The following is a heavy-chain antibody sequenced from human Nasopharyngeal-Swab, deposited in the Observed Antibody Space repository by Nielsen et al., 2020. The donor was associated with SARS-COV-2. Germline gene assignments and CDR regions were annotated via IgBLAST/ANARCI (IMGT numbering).Heavy chain of an antibody. CDR3: AREGGGHDSFDY. CDR1: EFTFDNYG. CDR2: IWYDGSNK. Sequence: GESLKISCAASEFTFDNYGMHWVRQAPGKGLEWVAVIWYDGSNKYYADSVKGRFTISRDNSKNTLHLQMNSLRAEDTAVYYCAREGGGHDSFDYWGQGTLVTVSS. J-gene: IGHJ4*02. V-gene: IGHV3-33*01. D-gene: IGHD3-3*01.